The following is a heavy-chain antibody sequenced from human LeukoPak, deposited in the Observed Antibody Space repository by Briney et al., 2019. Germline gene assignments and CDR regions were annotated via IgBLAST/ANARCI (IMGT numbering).Heavy chain of an antibody. CDR1: GGSISSSSYY. CDR3: AREAYYYGSGSYYEFDP. J-gene: IGHJ5*02. CDR2: IYYSGST. V-gene: IGHV4-39*07. D-gene: IGHD3-10*01. Sequence: PSETLSLTCTVSGGSISSSSYYWGWIRQPPGKGLEWIGSIYYSGSTYYNPSLKSRVTISVDTSKNQFSLKLSSVTAADTAVYYCAREAYYYGSGSYYEFDPWGQGTLVTVSS.